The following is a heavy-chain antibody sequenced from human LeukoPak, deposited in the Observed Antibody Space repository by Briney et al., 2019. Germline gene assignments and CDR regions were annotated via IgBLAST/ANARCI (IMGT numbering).Heavy chain of an antibody. J-gene: IGHJ6*02. CDR3: ARGRRNYRFFAYYYGMDV. Sequence: SETLSLTCTVSGGSISSYYWSWIRQPAGKGLEWIGRIYTSGSTNYNPSLNSRVTMSVDTSKNQFSLKLSSVTAADMAVYYCARGRRNYRFFAYYYGMDVWGQGTTVTVSS. V-gene: IGHV4-4*07. CDR2: IYTSGST. D-gene: IGHD4-11*01. CDR1: GGSISSYY.